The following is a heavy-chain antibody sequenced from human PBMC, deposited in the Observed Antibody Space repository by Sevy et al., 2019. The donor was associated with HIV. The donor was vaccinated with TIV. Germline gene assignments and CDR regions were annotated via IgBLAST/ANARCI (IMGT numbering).Heavy chain of an antibody. J-gene: IGHJ4*02. V-gene: IGHV1-24*01. CDR3: VITREYYSDSSGYFDY. CDR2: FDPEDAKT. D-gene: IGHD3-22*01. Sequence: ASVNVSCKISGYTLTEFSMHWVRQVPGKGLEWMGSFDPEDAKTIYAQKFQGRVTMTEDTSTDTAYMELRSLRSEDTAMYYCVITREYYSDSSGYFDYWGQGTLVTVSS. CDR1: GYTLTEFS.